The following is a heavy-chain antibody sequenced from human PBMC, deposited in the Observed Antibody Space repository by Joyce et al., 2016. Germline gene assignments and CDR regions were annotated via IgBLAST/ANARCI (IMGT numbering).Heavy chain of an antibody. Sequence: EVQLLESGGDLVQPGGSLRLSCAASGFTFSNFAMTWVRQDPGKGLEGVSVISGSGGDTYYAESVKGRFTISRDNSKNTLYLQMNNLRVEDTALYYCAKKGGTTADFDYWGQGTLVTVSS. D-gene: IGHD4-17*01. J-gene: IGHJ4*02. V-gene: IGHV3-23*01. CDR3: AKKGGTTADFDY. CDR1: GFTFSNFA. CDR2: ISGSGGDT.